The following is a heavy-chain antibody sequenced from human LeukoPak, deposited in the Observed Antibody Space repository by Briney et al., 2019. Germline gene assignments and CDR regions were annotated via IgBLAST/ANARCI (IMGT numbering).Heavy chain of an antibody. CDR2: IIPIFGTA. J-gene: IGHJ6*02. D-gene: IGHD2-2*01. V-gene: IGHV1-69*01. CDR1: GGTFSSYA. Sequence: SVKDSCKASGGTFSSYAISWVRQAPGQGLEWMGGIIPIFGTANYAQKFQGGVTITADDSTSTAYMELSSLRSEDTAVYYCAREILKHCSSTSCSSVGMDVWGQEAQVTVSS. CDR3: AREILKHCSSTSCSSVGMDV.